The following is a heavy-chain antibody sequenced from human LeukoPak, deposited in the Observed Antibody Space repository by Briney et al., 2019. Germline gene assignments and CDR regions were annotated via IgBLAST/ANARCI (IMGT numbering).Heavy chain of an antibody. CDR3: ARGSGDIVVVPADNWFDP. D-gene: IGHD2-2*01. CDR2: IIPIFGTA. V-gene: IGHV1-69*13. J-gene: IGHJ5*02. Sequence: ASVKVSCKASGGTFSSYAISWVRQAPGQGLEWMGGIIPIFGTANYAQKFQGRVTITADESTSTAYMELSSLRSEDTAVCYCARGSGDIVVVPADNWFDPWGQGTLVTVSS. CDR1: GGTFSSYA.